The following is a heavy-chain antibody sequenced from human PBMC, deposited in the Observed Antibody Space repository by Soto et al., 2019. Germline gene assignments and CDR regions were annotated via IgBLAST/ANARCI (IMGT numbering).Heavy chain of an antibody. Sequence: ASVKASCKASGYTFTSYAMHWVRHAPGQRLEWMGWINAGNGNTKYSQKFQGRVTITRDTSASTAYMELSSLRSEDTAVYYCARDPQSRITMVRGVYGMDVWGQGTTVTVSS. CDR3: ARDPQSRITMVRGVYGMDV. D-gene: IGHD3-10*01. J-gene: IGHJ6*02. CDR1: GYTFTSYA. CDR2: INAGNGNT. V-gene: IGHV1-3*01.